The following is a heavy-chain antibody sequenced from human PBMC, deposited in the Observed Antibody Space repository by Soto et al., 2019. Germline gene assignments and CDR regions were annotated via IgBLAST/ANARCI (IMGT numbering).Heavy chain of an antibody. V-gene: IGHV1-2*02. J-gene: IGHJ4*02. CDR2: INPNSGGT. CDR3: ARDPGNNSGSYPDY. CDR1: GYTFTGYY. D-gene: IGHD1-26*01. Sequence: GASVKVSFKASGYTFTGYYMHWVRQAPGRGLEWMGWINPNSGGTNYAQKFQGRVTMTRDTSISTAYMELSRLRSDDTAVYYCARDPGNNSGSYPDYWGQGTLVTVSS.